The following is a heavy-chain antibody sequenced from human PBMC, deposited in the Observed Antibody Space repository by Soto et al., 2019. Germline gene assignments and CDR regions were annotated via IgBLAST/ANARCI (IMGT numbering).Heavy chain of an antibody. D-gene: IGHD3-10*01. Sequence: GGSLRLSCAASGFTFSSYGMHWVRQAPGKGLEWVAVIWYDGSNKYYADSVRGRFTISRDNSKNTLYLQMNSLRAEDTAVYYCARSASTMVRGVMKNAFXIWGQGTMVTVSS. CDR1: GFTFSSYG. V-gene: IGHV3-33*01. CDR2: IWYDGSNK. CDR3: ARSASTMVRGVMKNAFXI. J-gene: IGHJ3*02.